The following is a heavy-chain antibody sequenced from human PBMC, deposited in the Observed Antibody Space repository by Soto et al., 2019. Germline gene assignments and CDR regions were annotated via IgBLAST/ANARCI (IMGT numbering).Heavy chain of an antibody. CDR1: GGSISSGGYY. V-gene: IGHV4-31*11. Sequence: LSLTCAVYGGSISSGGYYWSWILQHPGKGLEWIGYIYYSGSTYYNPSLKSRVTISVDTSKNQFSLKLSSVTAADTAVYYCARDRITMVRGVTGENYYYYYGMDVWGQGTTVTVSS. J-gene: IGHJ6*02. CDR3: ARDRITMVRGVTGENYYYYYGMDV. D-gene: IGHD3-10*01. CDR2: IYYSGST.